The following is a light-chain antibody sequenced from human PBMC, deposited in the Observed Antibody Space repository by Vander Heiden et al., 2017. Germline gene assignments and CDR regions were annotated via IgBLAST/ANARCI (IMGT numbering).Light chain of an antibody. CDR3: HQYNSYSYT. CDR2: KAS. Sequence: DIQMTQSPSTLSASVGDRVTITCRASKSISSWLAWYQQKQGKAPKLLIYKASSLESGVPSRFSGSGSGTEFTLTISSLQPDDFATYYCHQYNSYSYTFGQGTKLEIK. CDR1: KSISSW. J-gene: IGKJ2*01. V-gene: IGKV1-5*03.